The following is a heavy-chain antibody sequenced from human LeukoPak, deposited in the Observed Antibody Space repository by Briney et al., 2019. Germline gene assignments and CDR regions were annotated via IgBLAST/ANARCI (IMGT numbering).Heavy chain of an antibody. CDR1: GFNFDNFA. D-gene: IGHD5-24*01. CDR2: ISHDGRTK. Sequence: GGSLRLSCVVSGFNFDNFAMHWVRQPLGKGLEWVAVISHDGRTKYYADSMKGRITISRDNSKNTLFLQMNNLPSEDTAVYFCARPSPPGDGYNPPDHWGQGTLVIVSS. V-gene: IGHV3-30*04. CDR3: ARPSPPGDGYNPPDH. J-gene: IGHJ4*02.